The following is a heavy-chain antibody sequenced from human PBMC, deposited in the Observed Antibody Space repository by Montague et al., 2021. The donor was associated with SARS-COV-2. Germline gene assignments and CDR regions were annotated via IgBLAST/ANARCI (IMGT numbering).Heavy chain of an antibody. CDR1: GYTLTRHY. D-gene: IGHD3-10*01. CDR3: ARDVGFGELLCPD. Sequence: SVKVSCKASGYTLTRHYIHWVRQAPGQRPEYMGWINPDSGGTNYAQKFQGRVTMTRDTSISTAYMELSSLRSDDTAIYYCARDVGFGELLCPDWGQGTLATVSS. J-gene: IGHJ4*02. V-gene: IGHV1-2*02. CDR2: INPDSGGT.